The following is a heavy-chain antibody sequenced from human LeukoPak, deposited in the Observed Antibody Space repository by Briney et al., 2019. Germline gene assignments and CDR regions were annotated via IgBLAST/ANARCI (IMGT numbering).Heavy chain of an antibody. J-gene: IGHJ4*02. V-gene: IGHV3-48*04. D-gene: IGHD6-6*01. Sequence: GRSLRLSCAASGLTFSNDGMDWDRQAPGNGQEWVSYISASSSSIYYADSVKGRFTISRDNAKNSLFLQMNSLRAEDTAVYYCARGGAARPDYWGQGSLVTVSS. CDR2: ISASSSSI. CDR1: GLTFSNDG. CDR3: ARGGAARPDY.